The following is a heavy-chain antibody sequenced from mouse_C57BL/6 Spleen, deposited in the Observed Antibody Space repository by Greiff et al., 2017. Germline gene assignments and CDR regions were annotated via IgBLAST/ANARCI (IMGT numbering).Heavy chain of an antibody. J-gene: IGHJ2*01. CDR3: ERRGYDYVDY. V-gene: IGHV5-6*01. CDR1: GFTFSSYG. D-gene: IGHD2-4*01. CDR2: ISSGGSYT. Sequence: EVQVVESGGDLVKPGGSLKLSCAASGFTFSSYGMSWVRQTPDKRLEWVATISSGGSYTYYPDSVKGRFTISRDNAKNTLYLQMSSLKSEDTAMYYCERRGYDYVDYWGQGTTLTVSS.